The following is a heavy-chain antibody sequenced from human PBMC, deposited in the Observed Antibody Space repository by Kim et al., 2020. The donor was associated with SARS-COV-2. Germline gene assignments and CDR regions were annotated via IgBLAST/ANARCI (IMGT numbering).Heavy chain of an antibody. Sequence: SVKVSCKASGGTFSSYAISWVRQAPGQGLEWMGAIIPIFGTANYAQKFQGRVTITADESTSTAYMELSSLRSEDTAVYYCARGGGGKPYYYYYYYMDVWGKGTTVTVSS. CDR2: IIPIFGTA. CDR3: ARGGGGKPYYYYYYYMDV. J-gene: IGHJ6*03. CDR1: GGTFSSYA. V-gene: IGHV1-69*13. D-gene: IGHD2-15*01.